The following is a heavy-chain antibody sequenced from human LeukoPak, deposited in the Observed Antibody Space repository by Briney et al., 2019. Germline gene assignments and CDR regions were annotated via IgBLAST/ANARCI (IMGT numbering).Heavy chain of an antibody. J-gene: IGHJ4*02. CDR1: GFTFSSYE. Sequence: GGSLRLSCAASGFTFSSYEMNWVRQAPGKGVEWISYISSSGSTIYYADSVKGRFTISRDNAKNSLFLQMNSLRAEDTAAYYCARAPGGSSYGLVDFWGQGTLVTVSS. D-gene: IGHD5-18*01. V-gene: IGHV3-48*03. CDR2: ISSSGSTI. CDR3: ARAPGGSSYGLVDF.